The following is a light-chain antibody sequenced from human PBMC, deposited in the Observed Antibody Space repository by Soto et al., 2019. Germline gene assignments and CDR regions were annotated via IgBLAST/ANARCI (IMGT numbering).Light chain of an antibody. CDR1: QSVSSN. V-gene: IGKV3-15*01. CDR3: QQYSNWPQHT. CDR2: GAS. J-gene: IGKJ4*01. Sequence: EIVMTQSPATLSVSPGERATLSCRASQSVSSNLAWYQQKPGQAPRLLIYGASTRATGIPARFSGSGSGTEFTLTISSLQSEDFAVYYCQQYSNWPQHTFGGGTKVDIK.